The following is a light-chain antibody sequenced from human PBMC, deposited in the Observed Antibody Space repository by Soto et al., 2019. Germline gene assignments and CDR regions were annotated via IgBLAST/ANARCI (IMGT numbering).Light chain of an antibody. CDR2: EVT. Sequence: QSVLTQPASVSGSPGQSITISCAGTSSDVGGYNYVSWYQQHPGKAPILMIYEVTNRPSGVSHRFSGSKSGDTASLTISGVQAEDEADYYCSSYTSTGTVVFGGGTKVTVL. V-gene: IGLV2-14*01. CDR1: SSDVGGYNY. CDR3: SSYTSTGTVV. J-gene: IGLJ2*01.